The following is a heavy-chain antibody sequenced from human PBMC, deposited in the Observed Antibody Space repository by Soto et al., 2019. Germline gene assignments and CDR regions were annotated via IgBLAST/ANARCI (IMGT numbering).Heavy chain of an antibody. CDR3: ARPYSAMAEWVFDYYYYGMDV. Sequence: SVKVSCKASGGTFSSYAISWVRQAPGQGREWMGGIIPIFGTANYAQKFQGRVTITADESTSTAYMELSSLRSEDTAVYYCARPYSAMAEWVFDYYYYGMDVWGQGTTVTVSS. CDR1: GGTFSSYA. D-gene: IGHD2-2*01. J-gene: IGHJ6*02. V-gene: IGHV1-69*13. CDR2: IIPIFGTA.